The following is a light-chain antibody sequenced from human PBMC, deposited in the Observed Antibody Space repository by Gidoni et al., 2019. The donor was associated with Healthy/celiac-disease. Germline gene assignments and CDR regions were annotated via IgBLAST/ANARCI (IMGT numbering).Light chain of an antibody. CDR1: SSDVGGYNY. V-gene: IGLV2-14*03. CDR2: DVS. J-gene: IGLJ2*01. Sequence: QSALTQPASVSVSPGQSITISCTGTSSDVGGYNYVSWYQQHPGKAPKLMIYDVSNRPSWVSNRFSGSKSGNTASLTISGLQAEDEADYYCSSYTSSSTVVFGGGTKLTVL. CDR3: SSYTSSSTVV.